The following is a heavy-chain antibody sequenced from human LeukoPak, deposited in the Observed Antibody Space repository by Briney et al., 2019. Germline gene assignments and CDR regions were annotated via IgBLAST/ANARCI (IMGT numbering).Heavy chain of an antibody. CDR3: ARSIAAAGFDY. CDR1: GGSISSGDYY. D-gene: IGHD6-13*01. V-gene: IGHV4-30-4*01. Sequence: SETLFLTCTVSGGSISSGDYYWSWIRQPPGKGLEWIGYIYYSGSTYYNPSLKSRVTISVDTSKNQFSLKLSSVTAADTAVYYCARSIAAAGFDYWGQGTLVTVSS. J-gene: IGHJ4*02. CDR2: IYYSGST.